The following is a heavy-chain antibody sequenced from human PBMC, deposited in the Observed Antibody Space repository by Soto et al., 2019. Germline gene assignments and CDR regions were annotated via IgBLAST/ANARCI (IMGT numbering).Heavy chain of an antibody. CDR3: ARDPAVVGVDN. J-gene: IGHJ4*02. CDR1: GFTFSSYW. CDR2: ISSSGRSI. V-gene: IGHV3-74*01. Sequence: EVQLVESGGGLVQPGGSLRLSCVASGFTFSSYWMNWVRQAPGEGLVWVSRISSSGRSIDYADSVKGRFSISRDNDRNTLFLQMYSLRAEETDVYYCARDPAVVGVDNWGQGTLVTVSS. D-gene: IGHD3-3*01.